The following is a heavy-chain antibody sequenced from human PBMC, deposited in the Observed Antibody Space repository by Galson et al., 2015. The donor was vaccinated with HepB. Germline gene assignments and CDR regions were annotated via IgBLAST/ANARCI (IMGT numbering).Heavy chain of an antibody. CDR3: ARATLGGDWFDP. CDR1: GYTFTTYT. D-gene: IGHD3-16*01. CDR2: LNGGSGNT. V-gene: IGHV1-3*01. J-gene: IGHJ5*02. Sequence: SVKVSCKASGYTFTTYTMHWVRQAPGQRLEWMGWLNGGSGNTKYSQKFQGRITITRDTSASTAHMELSSLRSEDTAVYYCARATLGGDWFDPWGQGTLVTVSS.